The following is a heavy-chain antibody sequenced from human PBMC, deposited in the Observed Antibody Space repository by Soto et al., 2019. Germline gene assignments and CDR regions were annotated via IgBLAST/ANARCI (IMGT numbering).Heavy chain of an antibody. Sequence: XSVEGSYQSSGNTFTDSDNRWVRQAPGQGLECMGWMNPYSGHAAYAQKFQGRVTLTTSTSTSTVYMEMRSLGSEDTAVYYCARRPHCSGGICYYGLDNWGQGTLVTVSS. CDR1: GNTFTDSD. CDR3: ARRPHCSGGICYYGLDN. V-gene: IGHV1-8*01. CDR2: MNPYSGHA. D-gene: IGHD2-15*01. J-gene: IGHJ4*02.